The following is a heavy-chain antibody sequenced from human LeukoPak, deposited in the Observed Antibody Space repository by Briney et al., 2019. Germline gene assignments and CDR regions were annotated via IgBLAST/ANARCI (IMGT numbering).Heavy chain of an antibody. D-gene: IGHD6-19*01. CDR1: GGSFSGYY. J-gene: IGHJ5*02. CDR2: INHSGST. V-gene: IGHV4-34*01. CDR3: ARGLAVGGSSGWYVWFDP. Sequence: SETLSLTCAVYGGSFSGYYWSWIRQPPGKGLEWIGEINHSGSTNYNPSLKSRVTISVDTSKNQFSLKLSSVTAADTAVYYCARGLAVGGSSGWYVWFDPWGQGTLVTVSP.